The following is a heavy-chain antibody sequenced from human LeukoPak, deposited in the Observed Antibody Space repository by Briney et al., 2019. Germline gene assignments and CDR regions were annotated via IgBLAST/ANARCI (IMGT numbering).Heavy chain of an antibody. CDR2: INPSDGAT. CDR1: GFTFTKYY. CDR3: AGEHGGGLSGCLGGLFASYYTYYYMDV. J-gene: IGHJ6*03. V-gene: IGHV1-46*01. Sequence: ASVKVSCKASGFTFTKYYIHWVRQAPGQGLEWMGMINPSDGATTYAQRFQGRVTLTRDMSTTTVYMDLRSLRSEDTAVYFCAGEHGGGLSGCLGGLFASYYTYYYMDVWGRGTTVTVSS. D-gene: IGHD1-26*01.